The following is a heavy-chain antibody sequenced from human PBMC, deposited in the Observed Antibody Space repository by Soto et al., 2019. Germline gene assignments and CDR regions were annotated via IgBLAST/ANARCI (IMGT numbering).Heavy chain of an antibody. J-gene: IGHJ6*02. CDR1: GFSFSDYY. CDR3: AREGRYYYYGMDV. Sequence: GGSLRLSCAASGFSFSDYYMSWIRQAPGKGLERVSFISSSGSTIYYADSVQGRFTISRDNANNSLYLQMNSLRAEDTAVYYCAREGRYYYYGMDVWGQGTTVTVSS. V-gene: IGHV3-11*01. CDR2: ISSSGSTI.